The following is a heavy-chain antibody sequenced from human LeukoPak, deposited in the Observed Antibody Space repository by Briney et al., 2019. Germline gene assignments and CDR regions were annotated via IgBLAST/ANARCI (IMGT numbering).Heavy chain of an antibody. CDR2: IESDVTNK. J-gene: IGHJ4*02. CDR1: GFAFSRHT. Sequence: PGGSPRLSCAASGFAFSRHTMHWVRQAPGKGLEWVAVIESDVTNKYHADSVKGRFTISRDNSKNTLYLQMSSLRPEDTALYFCARQDISLDDWGQGTLVTVSS. V-gene: IGHV3-30-3*01. D-gene: IGHD3-3*02. CDR3: ARQDISLDD.